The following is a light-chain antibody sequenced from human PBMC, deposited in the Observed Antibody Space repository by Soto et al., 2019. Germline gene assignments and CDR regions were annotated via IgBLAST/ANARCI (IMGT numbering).Light chain of an antibody. CDR3: QQYNNWPLT. CDR1: HRVSSY. J-gene: IGKJ4*01. CDR2: ATS. V-gene: IGKV3-15*01. Sequence: EIVLTQSPGTLSVSPGERATLSCRASHRVSSYLAWYQQKPGQAPRLLTFATSTRATGIPARFSGSGSGTEFTLTISSLQSEDFAVYYCQQYNNWPLTFGGGTKVDI.